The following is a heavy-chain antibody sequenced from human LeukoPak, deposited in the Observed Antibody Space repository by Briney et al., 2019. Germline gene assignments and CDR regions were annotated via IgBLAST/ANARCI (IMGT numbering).Heavy chain of an antibody. V-gene: IGHV3-21*05. CDR3: ARVRPGYYCDY. Sequence: GGSLRLSCVASGFTFSIYSMNWVRQAPGKGLEWVSYISKNSDEIYNADSVRGRFTISRDNGKNSLYLQMNSLRAEDTAVYYCARVRPGYYCDYWGQGILVTVSS. CDR1: GFTFSIYS. CDR2: ISKNSDEI. J-gene: IGHJ4*02.